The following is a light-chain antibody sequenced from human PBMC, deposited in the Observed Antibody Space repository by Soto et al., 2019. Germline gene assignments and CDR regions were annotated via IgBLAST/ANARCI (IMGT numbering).Light chain of an antibody. Sequence: EVVLTQSPVTLSLSPGERATLSCRASQSFRGLLAWYQQKPGQAPRLLIYDAYNRATGIPPRFSGSGSGTDFTLTISRLEPEDSAVYYCKQRHMWPITFGQGTRLEIK. CDR2: DAY. CDR1: QSFRGL. J-gene: IGKJ5*01. V-gene: IGKV3-11*01. CDR3: KQRHMWPIT.